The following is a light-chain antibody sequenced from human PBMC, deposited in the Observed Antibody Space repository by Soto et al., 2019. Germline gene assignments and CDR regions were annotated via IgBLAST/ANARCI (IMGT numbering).Light chain of an antibody. V-gene: IGKV3-20*01. CDR3: QQYGNSRWT. CDR2: AAS. Sequence: EIVLTQSPGTLSLSPGERVTLSCRASQSVSSSYLAWYQQKPGQAPRLLIYAASNRATGIPDRFSGSGSGTDFTLTISRLEPEEFAVYYCQQYGNSRWTFGQGTKVEIK. CDR1: QSVSSSY. J-gene: IGKJ1*01.